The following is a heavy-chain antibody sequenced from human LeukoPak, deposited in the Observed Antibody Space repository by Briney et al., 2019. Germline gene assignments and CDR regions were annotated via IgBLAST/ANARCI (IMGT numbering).Heavy chain of an antibody. CDR3: ARHLVYSYGIPDYYYMDV. CDR1: GGSFSSRNYY. D-gene: IGHD3-16*02. V-gene: IGHV4-39*01. J-gene: IGHJ6*03. CDR2: IFYNWST. Sequence: PSETLSLTCTVSGGSFSSRNYYWGWIRQPPGKGLEWIGTIFYNWSTHSNPSLKSLTIISVDTYNNHYSLKLSSLTAADTAIYFCARHLVYSYGIPDYYYMDVWGKGTTVTVSS.